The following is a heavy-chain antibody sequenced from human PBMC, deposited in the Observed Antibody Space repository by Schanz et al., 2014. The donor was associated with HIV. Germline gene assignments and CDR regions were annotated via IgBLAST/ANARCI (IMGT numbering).Heavy chain of an antibody. CDR3: AREYYSRNWNWFDP. V-gene: IGHV3-23*01. Sequence: EVQLLESGGGLVQPGESLTLSCVASGFTFSSFAMNWVRQSPGKGLEWVSGISGSGGTTYYVDSVKGRFTVSRDNSKNMLYLQMNSLRAEDTAVYYCAREYYSRNWNWFDPWGQGTLVTVSS. J-gene: IGHJ5*02. D-gene: IGHD6-13*01. CDR2: ISGSGGTT. CDR1: GFTFSSFA.